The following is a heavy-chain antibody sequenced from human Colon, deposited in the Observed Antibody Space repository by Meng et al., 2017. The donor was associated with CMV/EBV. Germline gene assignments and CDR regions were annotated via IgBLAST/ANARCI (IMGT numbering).Heavy chain of an antibody. CDR2: IDWNDDK. CDR3: AHSPIVVVPAAIFNGLVRPTRYYYYGMDV. CDR1: GFSLSTGGVG. D-gene: IGHD2-2*01. Sequence: SGPTLVKPTQTLTLTCTFSGFSLSTGGVGVGWIRQPPGKALEWLALIDWNDDKRYSPSLKSRLAITKDTSKNQVVLTMTNMDPVDTATYYCAHSPIVVVPAAIFNGLVRPTRYYYYGMDVWGQGTTVTVSS. J-gene: IGHJ6*02. V-gene: IGHV2-5*01.